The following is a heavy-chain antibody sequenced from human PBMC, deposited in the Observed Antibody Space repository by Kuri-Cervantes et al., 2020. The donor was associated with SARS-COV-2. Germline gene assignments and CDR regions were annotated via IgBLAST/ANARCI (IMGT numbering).Heavy chain of an antibody. CDR3: ARDRRPHMYDILTGYFRPFDY. J-gene: IGHJ4*02. CDR1: GFTFSSYW. CDR2: IKQDGSEK. D-gene: IGHD3-9*01. Sequence: GGSLRLSCAASGFTFSSYWMSWVRQAPGKGLEWVANIKQDGSEKYYVDSVKGRFTISRDNAKNSLYLQMNSLRAEDTAVYYCARDRRPHMYDILTGYFRPFDYWGQGTLVTVSS. V-gene: IGHV3-7*05.